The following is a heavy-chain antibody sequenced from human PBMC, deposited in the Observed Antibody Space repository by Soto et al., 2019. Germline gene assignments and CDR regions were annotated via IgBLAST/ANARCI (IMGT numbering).Heavy chain of an antibody. CDR2: MNPNSGNT. V-gene: IGHV1-8*01. D-gene: IGHD6-6*01. Sequence: QVQLVQSGAEVKKPGASVKVSCKASGYSFTTYDINWVRQATGQGLEWMGWMNPNSGNTGYAQKFQGRVTMTRNTSISTAYMELSSLRSEDTAVYYCARVSMGSSSEDFQHWGQGTLVTVSS. CDR3: ARVSMGSSSEDFQH. CDR1: GYSFTTYD. J-gene: IGHJ1*01.